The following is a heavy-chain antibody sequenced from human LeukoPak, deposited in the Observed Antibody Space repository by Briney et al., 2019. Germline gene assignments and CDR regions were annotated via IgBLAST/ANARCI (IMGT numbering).Heavy chain of an antibody. V-gene: IGHV4-59*01. CDR2: IYYSGST. CDR1: GGSISSYY. CDR3: AREGGELLTFDY. D-gene: IGHD2-15*01. J-gene: IGHJ4*02. Sequence: SETLSLTCTVSGGSISSYYWSWIRQPPGKGLEWIGYIYYSGSTNYNPSLKSRVTISVDTSKNQFFLKLSSVTAADTAVYYCAREGGELLTFDYWGQGTLVTVSS.